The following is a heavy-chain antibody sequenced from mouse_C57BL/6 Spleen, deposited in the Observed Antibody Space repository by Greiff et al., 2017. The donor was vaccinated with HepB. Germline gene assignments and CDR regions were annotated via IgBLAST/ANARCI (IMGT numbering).Heavy chain of an antibody. V-gene: IGHV5-4*01. CDR2: ISDGGSYT. CDR1: GFTFSSYA. J-gene: IGHJ1*03. Sequence: EVKVVESGGGLVKPGGSLKLSCAASGFTFSSYAMSWVRQTPEKRLEWVATISDGGSYTYYPDNVKGRFTISRDNAKNNLYLQMSHLKSEDTAMYYCARDAITPVVATAWYFDVWGTGTTVTVSS. D-gene: IGHD1-1*01. CDR3: ARDAITPVVATAWYFDV.